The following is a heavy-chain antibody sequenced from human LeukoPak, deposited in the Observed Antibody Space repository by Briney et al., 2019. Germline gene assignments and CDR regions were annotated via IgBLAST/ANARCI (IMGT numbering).Heavy chain of an antibody. CDR2: ISYDGSNK. D-gene: IGHD6-19*01. J-gene: IGHJ4*02. V-gene: IGHV3-30*18. CDR3: AKVQQWLAPLDY. Sequence: PGRSLRLSCAASGFTFSSYDMHWVREAPGKGLEWVAVISYDGSNKYYADSVKGRFTISRDNSKNTLYLQMNSLRAEDTAVYYCAKVQQWLAPLDYWGQGTLVTVSS. CDR1: GFTFSSYD.